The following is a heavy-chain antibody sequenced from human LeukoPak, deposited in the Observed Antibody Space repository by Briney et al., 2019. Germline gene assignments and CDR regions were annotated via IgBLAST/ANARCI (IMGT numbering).Heavy chain of an antibody. V-gene: IGHV3-13*01. Sequence: PGGSLRLSCAASGFTFSSFDMHWVRQPTGQGLDWVSTIGTASNTYYPGSVEGRFTLSRDNAKNSLYLQMNSLTAGDTAVYYCARGPPRGKYYYIDVWGKGTTVTVSS. CDR1: GFTFSSFD. D-gene: IGHD1-1*01. CDR2: IGTASNT. J-gene: IGHJ6*03. CDR3: ARGPPRGKYYYIDV.